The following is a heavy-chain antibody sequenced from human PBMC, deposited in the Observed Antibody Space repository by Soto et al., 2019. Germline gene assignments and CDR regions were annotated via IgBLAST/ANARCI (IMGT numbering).Heavy chain of an antibody. D-gene: IGHD3-9*01. V-gene: IGHV3-23*01. CDR2: ISGGGGST. CDR3: AKTESFNGYYNAFDY. J-gene: IGHJ4*02. CDR1: GCSFGGYA. Sequence: GSLGLSGAASGCSFGGYAVTWVRQAAGKGLEWVSAISGGGGSTYYADSVKGRFTISRDNSKNTVYLQMNSLRAGDTALYYCAKTESFNGYYNAFDYWGQGARVTVSS.